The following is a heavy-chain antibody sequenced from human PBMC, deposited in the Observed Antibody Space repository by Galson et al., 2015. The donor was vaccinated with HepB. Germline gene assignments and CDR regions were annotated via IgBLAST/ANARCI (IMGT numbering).Heavy chain of an antibody. J-gene: IGHJ6*01. Sequence: SLRLSCAASGFTFSSYGMHWVRQAPGKGLVWVAVISYDGSNKYYADSVKGRFTISRDNSKNTLYLQMNSLRAEDTAVYYCAKAHDSSGYRYYYGMDVWGREPGHRLL. CDR3: AKAHDSSGYRYYYGMDV. CDR2: ISYDGSNK. CDR1: GFTFSSYG. V-gene: IGHV3-30*18. D-gene: IGHD3-22*01.